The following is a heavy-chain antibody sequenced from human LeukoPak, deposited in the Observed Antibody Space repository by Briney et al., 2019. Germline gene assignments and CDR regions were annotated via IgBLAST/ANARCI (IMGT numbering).Heavy chain of an antibody. CDR1: GYTFTSCD. Sequence: GASVKVSCKASGYTFTSCDINWVRQATGQGLEWMGWMNPNSGNTGYAQKFQGRVTMTRNTSISTAYMELSSLRSEDTAVYYCARGRGQNDFWSGYSDYWGQGTLVTVSS. J-gene: IGHJ4*02. V-gene: IGHV1-8*01. CDR2: MNPNSGNT. CDR3: ARGRGQNDFWSGYSDY. D-gene: IGHD3-3*01.